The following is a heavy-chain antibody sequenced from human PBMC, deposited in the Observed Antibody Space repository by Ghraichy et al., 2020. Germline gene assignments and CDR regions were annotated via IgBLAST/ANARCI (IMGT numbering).Heavy chain of an antibody. D-gene: IGHD5-12*01. CDR2: IAVSDDFT. V-gene: IGHV3-23*01. Sequence: GGSLRLSCAASGFTFSSCAMAWFRQAPGKGLEWVTLIAVSDDFTYYADSVKGRFTISRDNSKKMLFLQMNSLRAEDTAVYFCAKARCSGYGCDYFDYWGQGTLVTVSS. CDR3: AKARCSGYGCDYFDY. J-gene: IGHJ4*02. CDR1: GFTFSSCA.